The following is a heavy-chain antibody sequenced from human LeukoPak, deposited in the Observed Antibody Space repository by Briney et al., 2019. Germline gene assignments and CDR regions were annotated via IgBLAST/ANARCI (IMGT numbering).Heavy chain of an antibody. Sequence: GGSLRLSCVGPGFTFSSYVMHWVRQAAGKGLEWVAFIRHDGSNEYYADSVKGRFTVSRDNSKNTLFLQMNSLRVEEMAVYYCAKEVHPYDSGTYYFDYWGRGTLVTVSS. CDR2: IRHDGSNE. V-gene: IGHV3-30*02. CDR3: AKEVHPYDSGTYYFDY. D-gene: IGHD3-10*01. J-gene: IGHJ4*02. CDR1: GFTFSSYV.